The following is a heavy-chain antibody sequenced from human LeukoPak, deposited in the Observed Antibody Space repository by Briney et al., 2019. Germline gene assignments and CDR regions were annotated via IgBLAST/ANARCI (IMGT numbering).Heavy chain of an antibody. V-gene: IGHV1-69*13. CDR1: GGTFSSYA. J-gene: IGHJ4*02. CDR3: ARDAAMVDREAFDY. CDR2: IIPIFGTA. Sequence: GASVKVSCKASGGTFSSYAISWVRQAPGQGLEWMGGIIPIFGTANYAQKFQGRVTITADESTSTAYMELSSLRSEDTAVYYCARDAAMVDREAFDYWGQGTLVTVSS. D-gene: IGHD5-18*01.